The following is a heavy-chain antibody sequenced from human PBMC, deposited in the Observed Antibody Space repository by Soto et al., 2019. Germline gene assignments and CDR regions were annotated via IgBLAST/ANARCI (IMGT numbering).Heavy chain of an antibody. Sequence: GGSLRLSCAASGFTFSSYSMNWVRQAPGKGLEWVSSISSSSSYIYYADSVKGRFTISRDNAKNSLYLQMNSLRAEDTAVHYCAGDLGYSGYDSRPIDYWGQGTLVTVSS. CDR1: GFTFSSYS. D-gene: IGHD5-12*01. CDR2: ISSSSSYI. J-gene: IGHJ4*02. CDR3: AGDLGYSGYDSRPIDY. V-gene: IGHV3-21*01.